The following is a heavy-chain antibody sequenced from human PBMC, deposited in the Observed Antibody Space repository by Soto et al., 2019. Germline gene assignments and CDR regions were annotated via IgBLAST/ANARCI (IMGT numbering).Heavy chain of an antibody. Sequence: ASVKVSCKASGYTFIRYGLTWVRQAPGQGLEWMGWISPYNDYTIYAQKLQGRVTMTTDTSTRTVYLDLRSLKSDDTAVYYCARGGYYDNTWGKLSHYGLDVWDQ. CDR1: GYTFIRYG. V-gene: IGHV1-18*01. CDR3: ARGGYYDNTWGKLSHYGLDV. J-gene: IGHJ6*02. D-gene: IGHD3-16*01. CDR2: ISPYNDYT.